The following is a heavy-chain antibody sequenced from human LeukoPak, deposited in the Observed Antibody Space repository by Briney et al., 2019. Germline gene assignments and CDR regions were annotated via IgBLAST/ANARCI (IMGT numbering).Heavy chain of an antibody. CDR2: MNPNSGNT. CDR1: GYTFTSYD. CDR3: ARAYSSSWYDY. D-gene: IGHD6-13*01. V-gene: IGHV1-8*03. Sequence: ASVKVSFKASGYTFTSYDINWVRQATGQGLEWMGWMNPNSGNTGYAQKFQGRVTITRNTSISTAYMELSSLRSEDTAVYYCARAYSSSWYDYWGQGTLVTVSS. J-gene: IGHJ4*02.